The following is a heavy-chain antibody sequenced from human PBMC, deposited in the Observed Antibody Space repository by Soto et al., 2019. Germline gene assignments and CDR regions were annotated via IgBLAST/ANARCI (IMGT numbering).Heavy chain of an antibody. CDR3: ASIASGYYHYFDY. D-gene: IGHD3-22*01. CDR1: GGSISSGGYY. CDR2: IYYSGST. Sequence: SSETLSLTCTVSGGSISSGGYYWSWIRQHPGKGLEWIGYIYYSGSTYYNPSLKSRVTISVDTSKNQFSLKLSSVTAADTAVYYCASIASGYYHYFDYWGQGTLVTVSS. V-gene: IGHV4-31*03. J-gene: IGHJ4*02.